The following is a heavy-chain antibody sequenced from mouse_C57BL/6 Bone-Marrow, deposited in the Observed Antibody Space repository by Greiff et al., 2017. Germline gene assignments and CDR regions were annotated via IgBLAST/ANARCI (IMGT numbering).Heavy chain of an antibody. V-gene: IGHV1-69*02. CDR3: ARLGYYGSHDY. D-gene: IGHD1-1*01. CDR1: GYTFTSYW. CDR2: IDPSDGDT. J-gene: IGHJ2*01. Sequence: QVQLQQPGAELVKPGASVKLSCKASGYTFTSYWMHWVKQRPGQGLEWIGKIDPSDGDTNYNQKFKSKATLTVDKSSSTAYMQLSSLTSEDSAVYYCARLGYYGSHDYWGQGTTLTVSS.